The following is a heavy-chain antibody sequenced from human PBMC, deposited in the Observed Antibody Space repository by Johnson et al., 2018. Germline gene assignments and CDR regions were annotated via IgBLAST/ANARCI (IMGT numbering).Heavy chain of an antibody. CDR2: ISHDGINK. V-gene: IGHV3-30*03. J-gene: IGHJ3*02. D-gene: IGHD1-26*01. CDR3: AREGGSVDAFDI. CDR1: GFTFSSYG. Sequence: VQLLETGGGVVQPGRSXRLSCAASGFTFSSYGIHWVRQAPGKGLEWVAVISHDGINKNHGDSVKVRFTISRDNSKNRLYLQMNSLRAEDSAVYYCAREGGSVDAFDIWGQGTTVTVSS.